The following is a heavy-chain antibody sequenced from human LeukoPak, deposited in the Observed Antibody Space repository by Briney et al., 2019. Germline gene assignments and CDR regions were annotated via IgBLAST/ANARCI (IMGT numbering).Heavy chain of an antibody. Sequence: SQTLSLTCTVSGGSISSGDYYWSWIRQPPGKGLEWIGYIYYSGSTYYNPSLESRVTISVDTSKNQFSLKLSSVTAADTAVYYCARESTAKGPPGFDYWGQGTLVTVSS. V-gene: IGHV4-30-4*08. CDR3: ARESTAKGPPGFDY. CDR2: IYYSGST. CDR1: GGSISSGDYY. J-gene: IGHJ4*02.